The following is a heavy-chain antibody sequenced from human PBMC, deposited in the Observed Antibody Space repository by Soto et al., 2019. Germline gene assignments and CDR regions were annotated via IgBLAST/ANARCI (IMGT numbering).Heavy chain of an antibody. CDR1: GGSISSYY. Sequence: SETLSLTCTVSGGSISSYYWSWIRQPPGKGLEWIGEINHSGSTYYNPSLKSRVTISVDTSKNQFSLKLSSVTAADTAVYYCATPSTVTPDYYYMDVWGKGTTVTVSS. CDR2: INHSGST. J-gene: IGHJ6*03. CDR3: ATPSTVTPDYYYMDV. V-gene: IGHV4-59*06. D-gene: IGHD4-17*01.